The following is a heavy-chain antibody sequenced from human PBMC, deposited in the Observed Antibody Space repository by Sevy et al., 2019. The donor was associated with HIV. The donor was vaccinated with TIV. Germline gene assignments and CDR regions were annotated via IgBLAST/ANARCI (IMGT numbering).Heavy chain of an antibody. CDR2: ITSPSGYT. CDR1: GFTFSRYT. D-gene: IGHD3-10*01. CDR3: ARGPLWECFDY. V-gene: IGHV3-21*01. J-gene: IGHJ4*02. Sequence: GGSLRLSCSASGFTFSRYTMNWVRQAPGKGLEWVSSITSPSGYTYYADSMKGRFTISRDNAKNSLDLQMNSLIADDTAVYYCARGPLWECFDYWGQGALVTVSS.